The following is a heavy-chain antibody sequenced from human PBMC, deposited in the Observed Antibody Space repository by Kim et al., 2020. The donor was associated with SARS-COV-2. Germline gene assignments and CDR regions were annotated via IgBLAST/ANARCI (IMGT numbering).Heavy chain of an antibody. Sequence: SETLSLTCTVSGGSISSSSYYWGWIRQPPGKGLEWIGSIYYSGSTYYNPSLKSRVTISVDTSKNQFSLKLSSVTAADTAVYYCARRGGSYWGWSFDYWGQGTLVTVSS. CDR3: ARRGGSYWGWSFDY. V-gene: IGHV4-39*01. D-gene: IGHD1-26*01. J-gene: IGHJ4*02. CDR2: IYYSGST. CDR1: GGSISSSSYY.